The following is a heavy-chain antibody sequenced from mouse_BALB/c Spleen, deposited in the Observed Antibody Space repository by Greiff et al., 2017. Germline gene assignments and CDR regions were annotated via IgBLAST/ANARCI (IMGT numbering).Heavy chain of an antibody. V-gene: IGHV5-6*01. Sequence: EVHLVESGGDLVKPGGSLKLSCAASGFTFSSYGMSWVRQTPDKRLEWVATISSGGSYTYYPDSVKGRFTISRDNAKNTLYLQMSSLKSEDTAMYYCARQNYRYDWFAYWGQGTLVTVSA. CDR1: GFTFSSYG. CDR3: ARQNYRYDWFAY. J-gene: IGHJ3*01. D-gene: IGHD2-14*01. CDR2: ISSGGSYT.